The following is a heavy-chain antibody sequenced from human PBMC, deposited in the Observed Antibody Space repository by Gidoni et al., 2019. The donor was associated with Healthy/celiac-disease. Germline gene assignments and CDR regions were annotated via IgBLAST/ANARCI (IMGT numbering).Heavy chain of an antibody. CDR2: ISSSSSYI. V-gene: IGHV3-21*01. D-gene: IGHD3-10*01. J-gene: IGHJ4*02. CDR1: GFTLSSYS. Sequence: QLVQSEGVLVTPGWSLCLSSAASGFTLSSYSMKWGRQAPGKGLEWVSSISSSSSYIYYADSVKGRLTISRDNAKNSLYLQMHSLRAEDTAVYYCARDTPYGPFDYWGQGTLVTVSS. CDR3: ARDTPYGPFDY.